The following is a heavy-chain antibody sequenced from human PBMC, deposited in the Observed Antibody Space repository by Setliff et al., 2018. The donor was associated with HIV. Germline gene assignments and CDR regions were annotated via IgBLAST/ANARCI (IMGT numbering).Heavy chain of an antibody. Sequence: SETLSLTCIVSGRSISSGSYYWNWIRQPAGKGLEWVGYIYTSGSTNYNPSLKSRATISVDTSTNQFSLKLTSLTAADTAVYYCVRGGTGWLRGLFDYWGRGILVTVSS. CDR1: GRSISSGSYY. J-gene: IGHJ4*02. CDR2: IYTSGST. V-gene: IGHV4-61*09. CDR3: VRGGTGWLRGLFDY. D-gene: IGHD5-12*01.